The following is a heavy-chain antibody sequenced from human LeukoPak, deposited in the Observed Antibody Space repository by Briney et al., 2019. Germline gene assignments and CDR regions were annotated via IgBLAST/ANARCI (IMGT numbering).Heavy chain of an antibody. Sequence: ASVKVSCKVSGYTLTELSMHWVRQAPGKGLEWMGGFDPEDGEAIYAQKFQGRVTMTEDTSTDTAYMELSSLRSEDTAVYYCATRSGYYGSGSYFWFDPWGQGTLVTVSS. D-gene: IGHD3-10*01. V-gene: IGHV1-24*01. CDR3: ATRSGYYGSGSYFWFDP. CDR1: GYTLTELS. J-gene: IGHJ5*02. CDR2: FDPEDGEA.